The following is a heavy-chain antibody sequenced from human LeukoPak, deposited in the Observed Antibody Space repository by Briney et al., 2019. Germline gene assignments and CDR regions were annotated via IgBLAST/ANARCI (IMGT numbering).Heavy chain of an antibody. J-gene: IGHJ4*02. Sequence: SETLSLTCTVSGGSISSSSYYWGWIRQHPGKGLEWIGYMYYSGSTYYNPSLKSRVTISVDTSKNQFSLKLSSVTAADTAVYYCARDSGYSYGPLDYWGQGTLVTVSS. D-gene: IGHD5-18*01. CDR1: GGSISSSSYY. CDR3: ARDSGYSYGPLDY. V-gene: IGHV4-31*03. CDR2: MYYSGST.